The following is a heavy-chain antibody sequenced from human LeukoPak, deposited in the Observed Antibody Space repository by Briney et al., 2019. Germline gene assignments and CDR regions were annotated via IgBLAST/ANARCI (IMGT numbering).Heavy chain of an antibody. J-gene: IGHJ4*02. CDR2: ISSSGSTI. V-gene: IGHV3-11*01. CDR3: ARRRDFFDY. CDR1: GFTLSDYY. Sequence: PGGSLRLSCAASGFTLSDYYMSWIRQAPGKGREWVSYISSSGSTIDYADSVKGRFTISRNNAKNSLYLQMSSLRAEDTAVYYCARRRDFFDYWGQGALVTVSS.